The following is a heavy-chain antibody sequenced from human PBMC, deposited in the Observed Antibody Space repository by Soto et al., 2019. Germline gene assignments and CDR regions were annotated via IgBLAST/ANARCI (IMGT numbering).Heavy chain of an antibody. J-gene: IGHJ4*01. CDR1: GFTFSSYG. CDR3: ARDLRYYDSSGATDY. CDR2: IWYDGSNK. D-gene: IGHD3-22*01. Sequence: QVQLVESGGGVVQPGRSLRLSCAASGFTFSSYGMHWVRQAPGKGLEWVAVIWYDGSNKYYADSVKGRFTIARDNSNNMLYLQMNSLRAEDTAVYYCARDLRYYDSSGATDYWGQGTLVTVSS. V-gene: IGHV3-33*01.